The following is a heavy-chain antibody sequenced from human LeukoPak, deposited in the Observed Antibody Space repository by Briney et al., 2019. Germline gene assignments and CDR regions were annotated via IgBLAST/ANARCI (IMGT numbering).Heavy chain of an antibody. CDR3: AKHGRGNNSRDYFDY. V-gene: IGHV3-23*01. J-gene: IGHJ4*02. Sequence: GGSLRLSCAASGFTFSNYAVTWVRQAPGKGLEWVSTITGGSGRTYYTDSVKGRFTISRDHSENTLYLQMNSLRAEDTAVYHCAKHGRGNNSRDYFDYRGQGTLVTVSS. CDR1: GFTFSNYA. CDR2: ITGGSGRT. D-gene: IGHD5-12*01.